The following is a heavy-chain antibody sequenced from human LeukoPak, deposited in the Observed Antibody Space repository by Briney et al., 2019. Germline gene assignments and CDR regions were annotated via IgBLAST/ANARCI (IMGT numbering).Heavy chain of an antibody. CDR1: GGSINNYF. J-gene: IGHJ3*02. D-gene: IGHD4-23*01. CDR3: ARHYYGGSGAFDI. Sequence: SETLSLTCIVSGGSINNYFWSWIRQPPGKGLEWIGYIYYSGTTFYNPSLRSRVTMSADTSKNHFSLNLSSVTAADTAIYYCARHYYGGSGAFDIWGQGTMVTVS. CDR2: IYYSGTT. V-gene: IGHV4-59*08.